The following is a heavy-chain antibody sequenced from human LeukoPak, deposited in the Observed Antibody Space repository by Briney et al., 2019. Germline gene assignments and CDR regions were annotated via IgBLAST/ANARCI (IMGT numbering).Heavy chain of an antibody. D-gene: IGHD1-26*01. CDR1: GYTFTSYY. Sequence: ASVKVSCKASGYTFTSYYMHWVRQAPGQGLEWMGIINPSGGSTSYAQKFQGRVTMTRDASTSTVYMELSSLRSEDTAVYYCARAGQIVGATMVWGQGTLVTVSS. CDR3: ARAGQIVGATMV. V-gene: IGHV1-46*01. CDR2: INPSGGST. J-gene: IGHJ4*02.